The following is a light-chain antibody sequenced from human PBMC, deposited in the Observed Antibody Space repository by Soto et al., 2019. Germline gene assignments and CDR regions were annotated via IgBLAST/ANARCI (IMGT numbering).Light chain of an antibody. J-gene: IGKJ4*01. Sequence: DIQMTQSPSSMSASVGDRVTITCRASQSISNYLNWYQQKPGKAPKLLIYAASSLQSGVPSRFSGSESGTDLTLTINSLQPEDFATYYHQQSHSSPLPFGGGTKVDI. CDR1: QSISNY. CDR3: QQSHSSPLP. CDR2: AAS. V-gene: IGKV1-39*01.